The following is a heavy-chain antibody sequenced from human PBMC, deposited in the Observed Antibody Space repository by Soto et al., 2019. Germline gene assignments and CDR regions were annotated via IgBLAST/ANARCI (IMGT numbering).Heavy chain of an antibody. V-gene: IGHV3-7*01. J-gene: IGHJ4*02. CDR2: IKQDVSEK. Sequence: EVQLVESGGGLVQPGGSLRLSCAASGFTFSSYWMSWVRQAPGRGLEWVANIKQDVSEKYYVHPVKGRFTISRDNSENSLFLQLNSLRAKDTAVYSCVRHLRHLVVVGTFDYWGQGTLVTVSS. CDR1: GFTFSSYW. D-gene: IGHD2-15*01. CDR3: VRHLRHLVVVGTFDY.